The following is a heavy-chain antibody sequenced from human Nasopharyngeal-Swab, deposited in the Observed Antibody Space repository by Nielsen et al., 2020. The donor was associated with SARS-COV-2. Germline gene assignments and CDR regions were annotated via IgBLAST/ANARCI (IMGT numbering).Heavy chain of an antibody. CDR1: GFTFSSYA. CDR3: AKAYLVAAAGTMGY. Sequence: GESLKISCAASGFTFSSYAMRWVRQAPGKGLEWVSAISGSGGSTYYAASVKGRFTISRDNSKNTLYLQMNSLRAEDTAVYYCAKAYLVAAAGTMGYWGQGTLVTVSS. J-gene: IGHJ4*02. D-gene: IGHD6-13*01. CDR2: ISGSGGST. V-gene: IGHV3-23*01.